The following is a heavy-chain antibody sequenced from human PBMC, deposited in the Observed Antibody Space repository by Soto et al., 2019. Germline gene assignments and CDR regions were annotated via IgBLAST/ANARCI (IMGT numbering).Heavy chain of an antibody. CDR2: ISSSSTI. CDR1: GFTFSSYA. Sequence: PGGSLRLSCAASGFTFSSYAMHWVRQAPGKGLEWVSYISSSSTIYYADSVKGRFTISRDNAKNSLYLQMNSLRAEDTAVYYCARDYSSYGPFDYWGQGTLDTVSS. D-gene: IGHD5-18*01. V-gene: IGHV3-48*01. CDR3: ARDYSSYGPFDY. J-gene: IGHJ4*02.